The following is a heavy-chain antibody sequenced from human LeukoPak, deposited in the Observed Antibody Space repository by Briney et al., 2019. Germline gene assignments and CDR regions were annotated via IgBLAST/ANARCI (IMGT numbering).Heavy chain of an antibody. CDR3: AKDRDTPATAQPQRGYFDS. D-gene: IGHD5-24*01. J-gene: IGHJ4*02. Sequence: PGGSLRLSCAASGFTFSSYAMSWVRQAPGKGLEWDSGISGSGGRTYYADSVKGRFTISRDNSKNTVDLQMNSLRAEDTAVYFCAKDRDTPATAQPQRGYFDSWGQGTLVTVSS. CDR1: GFTFSSYA. V-gene: IGHV3-23*01. CDR2: ISGSGGRT.